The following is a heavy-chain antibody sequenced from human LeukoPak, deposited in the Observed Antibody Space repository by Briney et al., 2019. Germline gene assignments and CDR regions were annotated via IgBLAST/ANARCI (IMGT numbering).Heavy chain of an antibody. CDR3: ATSPFVRGVAHFDY. CDR1: GYTLTELS. D-gene: IGHD3-10*01. CDR2: FDPEDGET. J-gene: IGHJ4*02. V-gene: IGHV1-24*01. Sequence: ASATVSCKVSGYTLTELSMHWVRQAPGKGLEWMGGFDPEDGETIYAQKFQGRVTMTEDTSTDTAYMELSSLRSEDTAVYYCATSPFVRGVAHFDYWGQGTLVTVSS.